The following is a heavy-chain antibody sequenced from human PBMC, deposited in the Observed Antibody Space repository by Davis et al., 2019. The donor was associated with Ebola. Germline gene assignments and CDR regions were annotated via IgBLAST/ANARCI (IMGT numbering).Heavy chain of an antibody. CDR1: GYTFTSYG. CDR3: AISAFGYKVGDY. V-gene: IGHV1-18*04. Sequence: AASVKVSCKASGYTFTSYGISWVRQAPGQGLEWMGWISAYNGNTNYAQKLQGRVTMTTDTSTSTAYMELRSLRSDDTAVYYCAISAFGYKVGDYWGQGTLVTVSS. CDR2: ISAYNGNT. J-gene: IGHJ4*02. D-gene: IGHD3-22*01.